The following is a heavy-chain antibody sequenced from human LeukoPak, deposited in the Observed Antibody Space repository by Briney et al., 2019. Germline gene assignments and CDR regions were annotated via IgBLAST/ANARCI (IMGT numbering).Heavy chain of an antibody. CDR3: ARDYYGSGTSYVGKDYYYYYYMDV. J-gene: IGHJ6*03. V-gene: IGHV4-31*03. D-gene: IGHD3-10*01. Sequence: PSQTLSLTCTVSGGSISSGGYYWSWIRQHPGKGLEWIGYIYYSGSTYYNPSLKSRLTISVDTSKNQFSLKLSSVTAADTAVYYCARDYYGSGTSYVGKDYYYYYYMDVWGKGTTVTVSS. CDR1: GGSISSGGYY. CDR2: IYYSGST.